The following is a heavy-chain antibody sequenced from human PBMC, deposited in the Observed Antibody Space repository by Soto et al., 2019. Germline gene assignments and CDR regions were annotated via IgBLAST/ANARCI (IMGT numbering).Heavy chain of an antibody. J-gene: IGHJ4*02. V-gene: IGHV1-69*01. CDR2: IIPIFGTA. D-gene: IGHD3-3*01. Sequence: QVQLVQSGAEVKKPGSSVKVSCKASGGTFSSYAISWVRQAPGQGLEWMGGIIPIFGTANYAQKFQGRVTITADESTSTAYMELSRLRAEDTAVYYCARDPIHNDFWSGYPDYFDYWGQGTLVTVSS. CDR3: ARDPIHNDFWSGYPDYFDY. CDR1: GGTFSSYA.